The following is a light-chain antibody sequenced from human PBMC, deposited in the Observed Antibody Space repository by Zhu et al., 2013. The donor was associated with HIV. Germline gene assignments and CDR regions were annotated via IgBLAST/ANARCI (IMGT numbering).Light chain of an antibody. J-gene: IGKJ5*01. CDR3: QQRISLIT. CDR1: QSVSINH. Sequence: EVVLTQSPGTLSLSPGERATLSCRASQSVSINHLAWYQQKPGQAPRLLIYDASNRATGIPARFSGSGSGTHFTLTISSLEPEDFAVYYCQQRISLITFGQGTRLEIK. CDR2: DAS. V-gene: IGKV3D-20*02.